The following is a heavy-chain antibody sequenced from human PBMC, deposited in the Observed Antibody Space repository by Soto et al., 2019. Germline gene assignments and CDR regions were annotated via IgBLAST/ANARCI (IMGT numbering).Heavy chain of an antibody. CDR1: GGSFSTYY. CDR2: INHSGSN. J-gene: IGHJ3*02. CDR3: ARGGSNDWQVAFDI. D-gene: IGHD3-9*01. V-gene: IGHV4-34*01. Sequence: QLQQWGAGLLKPSETLSLTCVVSGGSFSTYYYNWIRQSPGKGLGWIGEINHSGSNNYSPSLNSRVTMSLDTSKNQFSLKLTSVTAADTAVYYCARGGSNDWQVAFDIWGQGTMVTVSS.